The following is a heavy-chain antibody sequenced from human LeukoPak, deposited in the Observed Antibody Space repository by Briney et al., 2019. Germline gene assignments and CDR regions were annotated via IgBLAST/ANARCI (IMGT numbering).Heavy chain of an antibody. J-gene: IGHJ6*03. CDR2: ISPSGGST. CDR3: ARDSGGSSWPYYYYYYMDV. CDR1: GYTFTSNY. D-gene: IGHD6-13*01. Sequence: ASVKVSCKAFGYTFTSNYMHWVRQAPGQGPEWMGVISPSGGSTTYAQKFQGRVTLTRDMSTSTAYMELRSLRSDDTAVYYCARDSGGSSWPYYYYYYMDVWGKGTTVTVSS. V-gene: IGHV1-46*01.